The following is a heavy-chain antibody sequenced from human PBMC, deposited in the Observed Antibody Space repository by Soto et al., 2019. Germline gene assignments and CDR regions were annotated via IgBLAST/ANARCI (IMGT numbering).Heavy chain of an antibody. CDR3: GRHRLLTNLMDV. Sequence: SETLSLTCTVSGGSISSYFWSWIRQPPGKGLEWIGYIYDSGSTNYNPSLKSRVTISVDTSKNQFSLKLSSVTAADTAVYYCGRHRLLTNLMDVWGKGTTVTVSS. CDR2: IYDSGST. D-gene: IGHD5-18*01. V-gene: IGHV4-59*08. J-gene: IGHJ6*03. CDR1: GGSISSYF.